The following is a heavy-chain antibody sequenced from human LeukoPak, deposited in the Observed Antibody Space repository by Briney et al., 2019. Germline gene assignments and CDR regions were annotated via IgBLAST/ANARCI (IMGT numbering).Heavy chain of an antibody. CDR1: GGSISSYY. D-gene: IGHD3/OR15-3a*01. V-gene: IGHV4-59*01. CDR3: ARDGVAEDLDTNNWFDP. CDR2: IYYSGST. J-gene: IGHJ5*02. Sequence: PSETLSLTCTVSGGSISSYYWSWIRQPPGKGLEWIGYIYYSGSTNYNPSLKSRVTISVDTSKNQFSLELSSVTAADTAVYYCARDGVAEDLDTNNWFDPWGQGTLVTVSS.